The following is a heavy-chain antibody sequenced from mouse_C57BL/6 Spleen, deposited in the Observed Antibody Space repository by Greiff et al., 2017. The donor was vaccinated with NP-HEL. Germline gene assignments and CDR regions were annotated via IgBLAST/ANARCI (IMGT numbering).Heavy chain of an antibody. CDR1: GYAFSSSW. CDR2: IDPSDSET. D-gene: IGHD1-1*01. Sequence: QVQLKESGPELVKPGASVKISCKASGYAFSSSWMNWVKQRPIQGLEWIGNIDPSDSETHYNQKFKDKATLTVDKSSSTAYMQLSSLTSEDSAVYYCARYKATDAMDYWGQGTSVTVSS. J-gene: IGHJ4*01. CDR3: ARYKATDAMDY. V-gene: IGHV1-52*01.